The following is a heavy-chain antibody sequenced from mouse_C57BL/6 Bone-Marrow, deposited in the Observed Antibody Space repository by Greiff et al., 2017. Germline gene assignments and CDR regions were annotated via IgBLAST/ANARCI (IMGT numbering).Heavy chain of an antibody. CDR2: INPSSGYT. Sequence: VQLQQSGAELAKPGASVKLSCKASGYTFTSYWMHWVKQRPGQGLEWIGYINPSSGYTTYNQKFKDKATLTADKSSSTAYMQLSSLTYEDSSVYYCARSYGYDGAWFAYWGQGTLVTVSA. CDR1: GYTFTSYW. CDR3: ARSYGYDGAWFAY. D-gene: IGHD2-2*01. J-gene: IGHJ3*01. V-gene: IGHV1-7*01.